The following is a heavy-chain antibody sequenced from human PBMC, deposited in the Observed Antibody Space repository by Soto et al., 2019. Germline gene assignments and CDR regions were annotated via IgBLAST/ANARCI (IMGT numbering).Heavy chain of an antibody. Sequence: QVQLQESGPGLVKPSETLSLTCTISGVSISSYYWSWIRQPPGKGLEWIGYIFYSGSTNYNPSLESRVTIAVDTSKKQFSLKLLSVTAADTAVYYCATYSYYLSPDYWGQGTLVTVSA. V-gene: IGHV4-59*08. CDR1: GVSISSYY. CDR3: ATYSYYLSPDY. CDR2: IFYSGST. D-gene: IGHD4-4*01. J-gene: IGHJ4*02.